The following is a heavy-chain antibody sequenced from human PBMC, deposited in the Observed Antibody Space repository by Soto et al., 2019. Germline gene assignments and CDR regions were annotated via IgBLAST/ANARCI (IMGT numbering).Heavy chain of an antibody. V-gene: IGHV3-15*01. CDR3: TRDGTITFGGVLVPNWFDP. Sequence: GGSLRLSCAASGFTLSNFAMSWVRQAPGKGLEWVAVISDRGGTTDYAAPVKGRFTISRDDSKNTLYLQMNSLKTEDTAVYYCTRDGTITFGGVLVPNWFDPWGQGTLVTVSS. J-gene: IGHJ5*02. CDR2: ISDRGGTT. CDR1: GFTLSNFA. D-gene: IGHD3-16*02.